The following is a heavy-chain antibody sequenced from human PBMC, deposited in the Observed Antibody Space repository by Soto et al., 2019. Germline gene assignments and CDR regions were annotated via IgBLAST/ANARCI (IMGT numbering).Heavy chain of an antibody. CDR1: GYIFSNYW. J-gene: IGHJ4*02. D-gene: IGHD1-1*01. CDR2: IYPGDSDT. CDR3: AYLPRLETRSAFDS. Sequence: PGESLKISCKGSGYIFSNYWIDWVRQMPGKGLECMGIIYPGDSDTKYSPSFQGQVTISADKSINTAYLQWRSLKASDTAIYYCAYLPRLETRSAFDSWGQGTLVTVSS. V-gene: IGHV5-51*01.